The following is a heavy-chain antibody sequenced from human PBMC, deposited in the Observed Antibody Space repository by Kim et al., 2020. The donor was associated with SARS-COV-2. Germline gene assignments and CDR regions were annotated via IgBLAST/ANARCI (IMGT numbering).Heavy chain of an antibody. CDR1: GGSISSGGYS. CDR2: IYHSGST. D-gene: IGHD3-22*01. V-gene: IGHV4-30-2*01. J-gene: IGHJ3*02. Sequence: SETLSLTCAVSGGSISSGGYSWSWIRQPPGKGLEWIGYIYHSGSTYYNPSLKSRVTISVDRSKNQFSLKLSSVTAADTAVYYCARATSRGYDTEDAFDIWGQGTMVTVSS. CDR3: ARATSRGYDTEDAFDI.